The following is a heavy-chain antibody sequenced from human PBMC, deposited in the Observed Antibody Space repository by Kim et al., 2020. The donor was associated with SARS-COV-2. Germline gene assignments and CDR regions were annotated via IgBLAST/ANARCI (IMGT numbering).Heavy chain of an antibody. J-gene: IGHJ4*02. CDR3: ARGLVGLTAPRGNFDD. V-gene: IGHV4-4*02. Sequence: SETLSLTCAVSGGSISSSNWWSWVRQPPGKGLEWIGEIYYSGSTNYNPSLKSRVTISVDKSKNQFSLKLSSVTAADTAVYYCARGLVGLTAPRGNFDDWGQGTLVTVSS. CDR1: GGSISSSNW. CDR2: IYYSGST. D-gene: IGHD6-6*01.